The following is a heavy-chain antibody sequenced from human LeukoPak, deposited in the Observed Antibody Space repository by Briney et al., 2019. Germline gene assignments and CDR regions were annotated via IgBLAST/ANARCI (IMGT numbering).Heavy chain of an antibody. CDR3: STDSGRSYFDF. V-gene: IGHV1-24*01. D-gene: IGHD3-10*01. Sequence: ASVKVSCKISGFGLSVLSIHWMRQAPGKGLEWVGGIRPETGEPIFAQKFRGRVTITEDTFTDTGYLELRGLTSEDTAVYYCSTDSGRSYFDFWGQGTLVTVSS. CDR1: GFGLSVLS. CDR2: IRPETGEP. J-gene: IGHJ4*02.